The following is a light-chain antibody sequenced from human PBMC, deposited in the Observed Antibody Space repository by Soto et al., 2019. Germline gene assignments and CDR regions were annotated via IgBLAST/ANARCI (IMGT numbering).Light chain of an antibody. CDR1: QSVSSSF. J-gene: IGKJ1*01. V-gene: IGKV3-20*01. Sequence: VLTQSPDTLSLSPGERATLSCRASQSVSSSFLSWYQQKPGQAPRLLIYGASSRATGISERFSGSGSGTEFTLTISSLQSEDFALYYCQQYNDWPLTFGQGTKVDIK. CDR3: QQYNDWPLT. CDR2: GAS.